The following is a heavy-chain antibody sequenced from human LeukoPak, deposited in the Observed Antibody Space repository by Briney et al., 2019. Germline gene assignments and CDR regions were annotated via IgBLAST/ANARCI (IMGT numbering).Heavy chain of an antibody. V-gene: IGHV3-7*02. Sequence: GGSLTLSCAASGFTFSSYWMTWVRQAPGKGLEWLANIKQDGSEKYYVDSVKGRFTISRDNAKNSLYLQMNSLRAEDTAVYYCARLYYYGSGSYYYFDYWGQGTLVTVSS. J-gene: IGHJ4*02. CDR1: GFTFSSYW. D-gene: IGHD3-10*01. CDR3: ARLYYYGSGSYYYFDY. CDR2: IKQDGSEK.